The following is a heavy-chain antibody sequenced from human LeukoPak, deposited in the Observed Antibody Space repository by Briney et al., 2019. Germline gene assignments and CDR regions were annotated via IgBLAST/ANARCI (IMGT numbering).Heavy chain of an antibody. V-gene: IGHV3-21*01. J-gene: IGHJ4*02. Sequence: GGSLRLSCAASGFTFSSYTMNWVRQAPGKGLEWVSSISSSSSYIYYADSVKGRFTISRDNAKNTLYLQMNSLRAEDTAVYYCAKVSCSGGSCPYYFDYWGQGTLVTVSS. D-gene: IGHD2-15*01. CDR3: AKVSCSGGSCPYYFDY. CDR1: GFTFSSYT. CDR2: ISSSSSYI.